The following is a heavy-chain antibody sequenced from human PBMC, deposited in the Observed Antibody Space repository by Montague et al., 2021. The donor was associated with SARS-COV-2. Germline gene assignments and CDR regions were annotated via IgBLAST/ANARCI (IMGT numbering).Heavy chain of an antibody. Sequence: SVKVSCKVSGYTLTELSMHWVQQAPGKGLEWMGGFDPEDGETIYAQKFQGRVTMTGDTSTDTAYMELSSLRSEDTALYYCATEAIAAAGTLGGYDYWGQGTLVTVSS. CDR1: GYTLTELS. CDR2: FDPEDGET. V-gene: IGHV1-24*01. D-gene: IGHD6-13*01. CDR3: ATEAIAAAGTLGGYDY. J-gene: IGHJ4*02.